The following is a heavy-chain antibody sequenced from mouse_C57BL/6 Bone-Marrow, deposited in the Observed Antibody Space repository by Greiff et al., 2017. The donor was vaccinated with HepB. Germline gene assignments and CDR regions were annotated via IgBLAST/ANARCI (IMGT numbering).Heavy chain of an antibody. CDR3: AITTVVARYWYFDV. D-gene: IGHD1-1*01. J-gene: IGHJ1*03. CDR2: ISSGSSTI. Sequence: DVKLVESGGGLVKPGGSLKLSCAASGFTFSDYGMHWVRQAPEKGLEWVAYISSGSSTIYYADTVKGRFTISRDNAKNTLFLQMTSLRSEDTAMYYGAITTVVARYWYFDVWGTGTTVTVSS. V-gene: IGHV5-17*01. CDR1: GFTFSDYG.